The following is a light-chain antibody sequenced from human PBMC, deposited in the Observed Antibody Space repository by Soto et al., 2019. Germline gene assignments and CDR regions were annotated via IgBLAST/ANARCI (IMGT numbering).Light chain of an antibody. CDR1: QTLLHSNGYTY. CDR2: LGS. V-gene: IGKV2-28*01. J-gene: IGKJ2*01. CDR3: MQGLRPMYT. Sequence: IALTQSPLSLSVTPGEPASISCRSSQTLLHSNGYTYLNWYLQKPGQSPQLLIYLGSNRASGVPDRFNGSGSGTDFTLKINRVQAEDVGVFYCMQGLRPMYTFGQGTKLEIK.